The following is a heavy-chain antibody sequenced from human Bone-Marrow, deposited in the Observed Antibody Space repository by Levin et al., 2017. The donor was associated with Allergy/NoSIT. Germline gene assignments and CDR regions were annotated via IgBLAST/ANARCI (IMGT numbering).Heavy chain of an antibody. D-gene: IGHD3-10*02. CDR2: ISDSSTTI. CDR1: GFIFSSYS. Sequence: GGSLRLSCAASGFIFSSYSMHWVRQAPGKGPEWVSYISDSSTTIYYANSVKGRFTISRDNAKNSLFLQMNSLRDEDTAVYYCARDRAHYNVVGGWFDPWGQGTLVTVSS. V-gene: IGHV3-48*02. CDR3: ARDRAHYNVVGGWFDP. J-gene: IGHJ5*02.